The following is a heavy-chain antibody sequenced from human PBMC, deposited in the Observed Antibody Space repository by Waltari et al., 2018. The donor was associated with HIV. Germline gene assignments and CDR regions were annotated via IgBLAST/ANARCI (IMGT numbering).Heavy chain of an antibody. CDR2: IDWEDNK. J-gene: IGHJ3*01. CDR1: GFSLTTSGLC. CDR3: ARTKYYASGTYYNGAFDV. Sequence: QVTLTESGPALLNATQTLTLTCNVSGFSLTTSGLCVSWIRQLPGQALEWLAFIDWEDNKFFSPSLKTRLTISKDSFRNQVVLTMTNMDPVDTGSYFCARTKYYASGTYYNGAFDVWGQGTMVTVSS. V-gene: IGHV2-70*01. D-gene: IGHD3-10*01.